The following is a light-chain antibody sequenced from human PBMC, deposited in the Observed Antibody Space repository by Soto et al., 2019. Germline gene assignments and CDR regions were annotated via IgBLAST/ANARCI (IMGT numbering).Light chain of an antibody. CDR3: QPRSNWPPYT. J-gene: IGKJ2*01. CDR2: DAS. CDR1: QSISSY. V-gene: IGKV3-11*01. Sequence: EIVLTQSPATLSLSPGERATLSCRDSQSISSYLAWYQQKPGQAPRLLIYDASNRATGIPARFSGSGSGTDFTLTISSLEPEDFAVYYCQPRSNWPPYTFGPGTKLEIK.